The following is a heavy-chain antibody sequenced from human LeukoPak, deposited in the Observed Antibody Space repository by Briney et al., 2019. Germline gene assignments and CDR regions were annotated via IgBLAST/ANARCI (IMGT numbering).Heavy chain of an antibody. V-gene: IGHV3-21*01. Sequence: GGSLRLSCAASGFTFSSYSMNWVRQAPGKGLEWVSSISSSSSYIYYADSVKGRFTISRDNAKNSLYLQMNSLRAEDTAVYYWGGPYDYGDYVLSSWGQGTLVTVSS. J-gene: IGHJ4*02. D-gene: IGHD4-17*01. CDR1: GFTFSSYS. CDR3: GGPYDYGDYVLSS. CDR2: ISSSSSYI.